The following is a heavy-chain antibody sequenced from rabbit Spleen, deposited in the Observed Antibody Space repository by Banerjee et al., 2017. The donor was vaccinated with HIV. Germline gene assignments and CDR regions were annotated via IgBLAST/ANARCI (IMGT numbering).Heavy chain of an antibody. Sequence: EQLEESGGGLVKPEGSLTLTCKASGVSLSDKDVMCWVRQAPGKGLEWIACINIVTGKAVYARWAKGRFTGSKTSSTTVTLQMTSLTAADRATYFCARDLVGVIGWNFYLWGQGTLVTVS. J-gene: IGHJ4*01. D-gene: IGHD2-1*01. CDR2: INIVTGKA. V-gene: IGHV1S45*01. CDR1: GVSLSDKDV. CDR3: ARDLVGVIGWNFYL.